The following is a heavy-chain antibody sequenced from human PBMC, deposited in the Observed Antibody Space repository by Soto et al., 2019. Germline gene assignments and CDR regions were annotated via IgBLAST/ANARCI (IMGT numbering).Heavy chain of an antibody. J-gene: IGHJ6*03. D-gene: IGHD3-3*01. CDR2: ISSYNNFT. V-gene: IGHV1-18*01. Sequence: QVQLVQSGPEVKQPGASVKVSCKTSGYTFTNYGISWVRQAPGQGLEWLGWISSYNNFTNYAQRFQGRVTMTTDTSTNTAYMELRSLRSDDTAVYYCARDPRSGRIFGEEAYYYSHMDVWGEGTTVTVSS. CDR1: GYTFTNYG. CDR3: ARDPRSGRIFGEEAYYYSHMDV.